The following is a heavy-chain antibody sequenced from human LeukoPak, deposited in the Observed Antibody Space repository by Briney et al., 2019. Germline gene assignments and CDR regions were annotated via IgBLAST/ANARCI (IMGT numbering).Heavy chain of an antibody. V-gene: IGHV4-4*07. Sequence: SETLSLTCTVSGGSISSYYWNWIRQPAGKGLEWIGRIYTSGNTNYSPSLKSRVTISVYKSKNQFSLKLSSVTAADTAVYYCAGTDTSGYDRFDYWGQGALVTVSS. CDR3: AGTDTSGYDRFDY. J-gene: IGHJ4*02. CDR2: IYTSGNT. CDR1: GGSISSYY. D-gene: IGHD3-22*01.